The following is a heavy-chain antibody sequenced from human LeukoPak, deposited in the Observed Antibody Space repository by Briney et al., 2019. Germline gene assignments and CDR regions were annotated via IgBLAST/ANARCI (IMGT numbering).Heavy chain of an antibody. CDR2: INSSGGST. CDR1: GFTFSSSA. CDR3: ASSQLNYYFDY. Sequence: PGGPLRLSCAASGFTFSSSAMSWVRRAPGKALEWVSTINSSGGSTYYADSVKVRFNISRDNSKHTLYLQMNSLRADDTAVYYCASSQLNYYFDYWGQGTLVTVSS. J-gene: IGHJ4*02. V-gene: IGHV3-23*01. D-gene: IGHD5-24*01.